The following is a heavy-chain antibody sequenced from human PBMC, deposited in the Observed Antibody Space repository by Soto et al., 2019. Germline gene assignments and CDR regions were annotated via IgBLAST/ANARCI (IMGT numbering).Heavy chain of an antibody. Sequence: GGSLRLSCAASGFTVSSNYMSWVRQAPGKGLEWVSVIYSGGSTYYADSVKGRFTISRHNSKNTLYLQMNSLRAEDTAVYYCARGYSSSWRSSDYWGQGTLVTVSS. J-gene: IGHJ4*02. CDR1: GFTVSSNY. D-gene: IGHD6-13*01. CDR2: IYSGGST. CDR3: ARGYSSSWRSSDY. V-gene: IGHV3-53*04.